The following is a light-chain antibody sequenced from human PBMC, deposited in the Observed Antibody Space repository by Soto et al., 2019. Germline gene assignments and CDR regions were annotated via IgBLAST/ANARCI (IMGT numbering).Light chain of an antibody. CDR1: QDISMY. CDR3: QQYHALPYT. J-gene: IGKJ2*01. Sequence: DLQVTQSPSSLSASVGDRVTITCQASQDISMYLDWYQQKPGQAPKVLIYGASNLIRGVSSRFSGSGSGTHFTFTITSLQPEDFATYYCQQYHALPYTFGQGTKLDIK. CDR2: GAS. V-gene: IGKV1-33*01.